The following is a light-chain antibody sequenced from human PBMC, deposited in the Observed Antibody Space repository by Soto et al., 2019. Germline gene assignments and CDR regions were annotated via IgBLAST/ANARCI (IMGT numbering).Light chain of an antibody. J-gene: IGKJ1*01. Sequence: DIQMTQSPSTLSASVGARVTNTCRASQSISSWLAWYQQKPGKAPKLLIYDVSSLESGVPSRFSGSGSGTEFTLTISSLQPDDVATYDCQQYHTFWTFGQGTKVDI. V-gene: IGKV1-5*01. CDR2: DVS. CDR1: QSISSW. CDR3: QQYHTFWT.